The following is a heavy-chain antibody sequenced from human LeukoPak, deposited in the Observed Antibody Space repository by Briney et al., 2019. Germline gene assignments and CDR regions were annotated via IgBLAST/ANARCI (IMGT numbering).Heavy chain of an antibody. D-gene: IGHD5-24*01. CDR3: AREQFVPMYGMDV. V-gene: IGHV4-34*01. CDR2: INHSGST. Sequence: PSETLSLTCAVYGGSFSGYYWSWIRQPPGKGLEWIGEINHSGSTNYNPSLKSRVTISVDTSKNQFSLKLSSATAADTAVYYCAREQFVPMYGMDVWGQGTTVTVSS. J-gene: IGHJ6*02. CDR1: GGSFSGYY.